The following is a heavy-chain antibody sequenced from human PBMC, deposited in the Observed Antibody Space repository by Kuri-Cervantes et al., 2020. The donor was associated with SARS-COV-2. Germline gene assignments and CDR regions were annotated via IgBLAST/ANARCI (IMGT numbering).Heavy chain of an antibody. V-gene: IGHV4-59*01. Sequence: ESLKISCTVSGGSISSYYWSWIRQPPGKGLEWIEYIYYSGSTNYNPSLKSRVTISVDTSKNQFSLKLSSVTAADTAVYYCARGTNIAAAGTLDYWGQGTLVTVSS. D-gene: IGHD6-13*01. CDR1: GGSISSYY. CDR3: ARGTNIAAAGTLDY. J-gene: IGHJ4*02. CDR2: IYYSGST.